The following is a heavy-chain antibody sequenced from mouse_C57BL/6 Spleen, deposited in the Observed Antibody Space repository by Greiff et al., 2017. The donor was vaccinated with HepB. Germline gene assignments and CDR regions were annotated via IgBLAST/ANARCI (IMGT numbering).Heavy chain of an antibody. CDR2: MDPSDSYT. J-gene: IGHJ4*01. Sequence: QVQLQQPGAELVMPGASVKLSCKASGYTLTSYWMHWVTQGPGQGLEWIGEMDPSDSYTNYNQKFKGKSTLTVDKSSSTAYMQLSSLTSEDSAVYYCARRGLGHYYAMDYWGQGTSVTVSS. CDR1: GYTLTSYW. V-gene: IGHV1-69*01. D-gene: IGHD3-3*01. CDR3: ARRGLGHYYAMDY.